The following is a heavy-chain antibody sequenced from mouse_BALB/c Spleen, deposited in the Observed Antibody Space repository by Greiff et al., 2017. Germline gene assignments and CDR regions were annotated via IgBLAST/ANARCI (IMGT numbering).Heavy chain of an antibody. CDR3: ASIHYYGYEGYYYAMDY. J-gene: IGHJ4*01. CDR1: GFNIKDTY. CDR2: IDPANGNT. Sequence: EVQLHQSGAELVKPGASVKLSCTASGFNIKDTYMHWVKQRPEQGLEWIGRIDPANGNTKYDPKFQGKATITADTSSNTAYLQLSSLTSEDTAVYYCASIHYYGYEGYYYAMDYWGQGTSVTVSS. V-gene: IGHV14-3*02. D-gene: IGHD1-2*01.